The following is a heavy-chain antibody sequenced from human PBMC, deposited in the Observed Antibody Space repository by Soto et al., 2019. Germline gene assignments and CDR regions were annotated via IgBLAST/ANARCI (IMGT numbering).Heavy chain of an antibody. J-gene: IGHJ6*02. CDR1: GFTFSSYA. CDR2: INSNGGST. CDR3: ARRAGNGDDMDT. V-gene: IGHV3-64*01. Sequence: EVQLVESGGGLVQPGGSLRLSCAASGFTFSSYAMHWVRQAPGKGLEYVSDINSNGGSTYYANSVKGRFTISRDNSKNTLYLQTARLSAEEMAVYYCARRAGNGDDMDTWDQGTTVTVSS.